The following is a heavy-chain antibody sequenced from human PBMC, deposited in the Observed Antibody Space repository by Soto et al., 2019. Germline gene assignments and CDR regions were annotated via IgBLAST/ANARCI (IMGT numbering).Heavy chain of an antibody. CDR3: ARERIAAPYWFDP. J-gene: IGHJ5*02. Sequence: PGGSLRLSCAASGFTFSSYAMHWVRQAPGKGLEWVAVISYDGSNKYYAASVKGRFTISRDNSKNTLYLQMNSLRAEDTAVYYCARERIAAPYWFDPWGQGTLVTVS. V-gene: IGHV3-30-3*01. CDR1: GFTFSSYA. D-gene: IGHD6-6*01. CDR2: ISYDGSNK.